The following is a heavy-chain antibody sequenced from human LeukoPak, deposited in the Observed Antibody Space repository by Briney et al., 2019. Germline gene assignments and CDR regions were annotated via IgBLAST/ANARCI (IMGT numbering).Heavy chain of an antibody. Sequence: GGSLRLSCAASGFTFSTYWMHWVRQVPGKGLVWVSRINTDGNSTTYADSVKGRFTVSRDNAKNTLYLQMNSLRAEDTAVYYCARDLSFLEWEGGVYWGQGTLVTVSS. CDR1: GFTFSTYW. J-gene: IGHJ4*02. D-gene: IGHD3-3*01. CDR3: ARDLSFLEWEGGVY. CDR2: INTDGNST. V-gene: IGHV3-74*01.